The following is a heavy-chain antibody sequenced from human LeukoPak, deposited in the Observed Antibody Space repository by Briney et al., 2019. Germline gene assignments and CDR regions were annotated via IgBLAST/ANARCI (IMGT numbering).Heavy chain of an antibody. V-gene: IGHV3-21*01. D-gene: IGHD4-17*01. CDR1: GFTFSSYS. J-gene: IGHJ3*02. CDR2: ISSSSSYI. CDR3: ARDCSEAPYGDYVDAFDI. Sequence: GGSLRLSCAASGFTFSSYSMNWVRQAPGKGLEWVSSISSSSSYIYYADSVKGRFTISRDNAKNSLYLQMNSLRAEDTAVYYCARDCSEAPYGDYVDAFDIWGQGTMVTVSS.